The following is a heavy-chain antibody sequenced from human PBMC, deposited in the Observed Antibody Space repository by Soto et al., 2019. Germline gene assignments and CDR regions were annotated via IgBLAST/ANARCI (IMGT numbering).Heavy chain of an antibody. Sequence: EVQLEESGGALVQPGRSLRLSCAASGFTFDDYAMHWVRQVLGKGLEWVSSISWNSGNIGYADSVKGRFTTSRDNAKNSFYLQMNSLTPADTALYYCVSSKGGYSHGTPFDYWRQGTLVTVSS. CDR3: VSSKGGYSHGTPFDY. J-gene: IGHJ4*02. CDR2: ISWNSGNI. D-gene: IGHD5-18*01. V-gene: IGHV3-9*01. CDR1: GFTFDDYA.